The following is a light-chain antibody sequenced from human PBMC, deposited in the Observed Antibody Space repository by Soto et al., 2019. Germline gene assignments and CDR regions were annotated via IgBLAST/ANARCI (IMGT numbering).Light chain of an antibody. J-gene: IGKJ1*01. Sequence: EVVMTQSPLSLPVTLGQPASISCRSSQSLVCSDGNSYLSWFQQRPGQSPRRLMYKVSNRDSGVPDRFTGSGSGTDFTLQISRVEAEDVGVYYCKQRTHWPHTFGQGTKVDIK. CDR1: QSLVCSDGNSY. V-gene: IGKV2-30*01. CDR3: KQRTHWPHT. CDR2: KVS.